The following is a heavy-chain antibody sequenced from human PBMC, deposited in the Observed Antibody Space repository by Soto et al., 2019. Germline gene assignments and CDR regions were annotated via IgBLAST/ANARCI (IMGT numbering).Heavy chain of an antibody. Sequence: EVQLVESGGGLVQPGRSLRLSCVASGFTFDDYAMHWVRQTPGKGLEWVSSIDWNGGSTAYADSVKGRFTISRDNARNSPYLQMNSLSPEDTALYYCVKGRGSYFVYFGLDVWGQVTTVTVS. CDR1: GFTFDDYA. J-gene: IGHJ6*02. CDR2: IDWNGGST. V-gene: IGHV3-9*01. D-gene: IGHD1-26*01. CDR3: VKGRGSYFVYFGLDV.